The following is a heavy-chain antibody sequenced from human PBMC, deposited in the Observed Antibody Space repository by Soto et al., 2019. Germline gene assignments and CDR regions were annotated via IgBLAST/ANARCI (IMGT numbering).Heavy chain of an antibody. CDR1: GYTFTSYA. J-gene: IGHJ6*02. CDR2: INAGNGNT. V-gene: IGHV1-3*01. D-gene: IGHD4-17*01. Sequence: ASVKVSCKASGYTFTSYAMHWVRQAPGQRLEWMGWINAGNGNTKYSQKFQGRVTITRDTSASTAYMELSSLRSEDTAVYYCARDLGYGDYYYYYGMDVWGQGTTVTVSS. CDR3: ARDLGYGDYYYYYGMDV.